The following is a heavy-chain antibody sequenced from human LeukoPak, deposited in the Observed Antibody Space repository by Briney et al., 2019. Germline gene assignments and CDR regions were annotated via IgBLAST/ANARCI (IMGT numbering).Heavy chain of an antibody. D-gene: IGHD2-2*01. J-gene: IGHJ6*02. CDR1: GGSISSYY. V-gene: IGHV4-4*07. CDR3: AREEGVPAAQRGLDV. Sequence: SETLSLTCTVSGGSISSYYWSWIRQPAGKGLEWIGRIYTSGITNYNPSLKSRLTMSVDTSKNQFSLNLTSVTAADTAVYYCAREEGVPAAQRGLDVWGQGTTVTVS. CDR2: IYTSGIT.